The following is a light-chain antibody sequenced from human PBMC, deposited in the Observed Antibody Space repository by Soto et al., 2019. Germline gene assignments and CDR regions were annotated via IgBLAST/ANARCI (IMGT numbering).Light chain of an antibody. V-gene: IGKV3-20*01. CDR2: DAS. CDR1: QSVSNNY. J-gene: IGKJ1*01. CDR3: QQYGSSSWT. Sequence: EIVLTQSPGTLSLSPGERATLSCRASQSVSNNYLAWYQQKPGQAPRLLIYDASNRATGIPARFSGSGSGTDFTLTISRLEPEDFVVYYCQQYGSSSWTFGQGTKVHIK.